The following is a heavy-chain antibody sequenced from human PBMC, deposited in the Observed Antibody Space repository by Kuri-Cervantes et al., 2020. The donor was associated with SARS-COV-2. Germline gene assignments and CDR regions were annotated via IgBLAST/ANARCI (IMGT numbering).Heavy chain of an antibody. D-gene: IGHD6-13*01. CDR1: GGSISSGDYY. J-gene: IGHJ6*03. CDR2: IYTSGST. CDR3: AREGRTAAGTWSYYYYYYMDV. V-gene: IGHV4-61*08. Sequence: SETLSLTCTVSGGSISSGDYYWSWIRQPPGKGLEWIGYIYTSGSTNYNPSLKSRVTMSVDTSKNQFSLKLSSVTAADTAVYYCAREGRTAAGTWSYYYYYYMDVWGKGTTVTVSS.